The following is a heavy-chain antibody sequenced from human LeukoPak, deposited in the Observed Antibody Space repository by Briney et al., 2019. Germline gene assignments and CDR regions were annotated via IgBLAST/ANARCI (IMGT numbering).Heavy chain of an antibody. CDR3: ARMSSGSYFGYYYYYMDV. CDR2: INSDGSST. V-gene: IGHV3-74*01. J-gene: IGHJ6*03. CDR1: GFTFSNYW. D-gene: IGHD1-26*01. Sequence: GGSLRLSCAASGFTFSNYWMHWFRQAPGKGLVWVSRINSDGSSTSYADSVKGRFTISRDNAKNTLYLQMSSLRAEDTAVYYCARMSSGSYFGYYYYYMDVWGKGTTVTVSS.